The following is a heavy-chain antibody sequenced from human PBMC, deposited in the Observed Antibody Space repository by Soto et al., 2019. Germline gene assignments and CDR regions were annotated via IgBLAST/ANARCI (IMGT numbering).Heavy chain of an antibody. CDR3: AHRLYDFWSGYLDAFDI. J-gene: IGHJ3*02. D-gene: IGHD3-3*01. V-gene: IGHV2-5*01. CDR1: GFSLSTSEVG. CDR2: IYWNDDK. Sequence: HITLKESGPTLVKPTQTLTLTCTFSGFSLSTSEVGVGWIRQPPGKALEWLALIYWNDDKRYSPSLKSRLTITKDTSKNQVVLTMTNMDPVDTATYYCAHRLYDFWSGYLDAFDIWGQGTMVTVSS.